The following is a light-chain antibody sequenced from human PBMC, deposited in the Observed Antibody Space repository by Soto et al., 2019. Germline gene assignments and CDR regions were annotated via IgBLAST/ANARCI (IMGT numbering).Light chain of an antibody. Sequence: DIVMTQSPATMSVSPGETATLSCRASQNINTNLAWYQQKPGQAPRLLVYGAFTRAPGIPARFSGSGSGTEFALTITSLQSEDFAVYYCQEYNNWPPITFGQGTRLEIK. CDR1: QNINTN. CDR2: GAF. V-gene: IGKV3-15*01. J-gene: IGKJ5*01. CDR3: QEYNNWPPIT.